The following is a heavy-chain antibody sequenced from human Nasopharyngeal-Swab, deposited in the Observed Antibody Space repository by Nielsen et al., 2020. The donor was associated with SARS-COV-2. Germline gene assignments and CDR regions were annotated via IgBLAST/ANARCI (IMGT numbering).Heavy chain of an antibody. J-gene: IGHJ4*02. V-gene: IGHV3-21*01. Sequence: GGSLRLSCAASGFTFSSYSMNWVPQAPGKGLEWVSSISSSSSYIYYADSVKGRFTISRDNAKNSMYLQMNSLRAEDTDVYYCARDFPTPPYYDFWSGLQLDYWGQGTLVTVSS. CDR2: ISSSSSYI. CDR1: GFTFSSYS. D-gene: IGHD3-3*01. CDR3: ARDFPTPPYYDFWSGLQLDY.